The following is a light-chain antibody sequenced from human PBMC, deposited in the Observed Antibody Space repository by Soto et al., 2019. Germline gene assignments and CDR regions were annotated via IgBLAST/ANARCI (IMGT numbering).Light chain of an antibody. Sequence: DIPMTQSPSTLSASVGDRVTITCRASQSISSWLAWYQQKPGKAPKLLIYKASSLESGVPSRFSGSGSGTECTLTISSLQPDDFATYYCQQYNSYSLTFGQGTKLEIK. J-gene: IGKJ2*01. CDR3: QQYNSYSLT. CDR2: KAS. V-gene: IGKV1-5*03. CDR1: QSISSW.